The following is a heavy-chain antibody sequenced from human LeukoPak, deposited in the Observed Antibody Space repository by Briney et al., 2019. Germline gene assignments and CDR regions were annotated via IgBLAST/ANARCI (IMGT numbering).Heavy chain of an antibody. D-gene: IGHD3-10*01. CDR1: GFTFSSYA. CDR3: AKGHVRFGDFDY. J-gene: IGHJ4*02. Sequence: GGSLRLSCAASGFTFSSYAMSWVRQASGKGLEWVSSISGSGGSTYYADSVKGRFTISRGSSKNTLYLQMNSLRAEDTAVYYCAKGHVRFGDFDYWGQGTLVTASS. V-gene: IGHV3-23*01. CDR2: ISGSGGST.